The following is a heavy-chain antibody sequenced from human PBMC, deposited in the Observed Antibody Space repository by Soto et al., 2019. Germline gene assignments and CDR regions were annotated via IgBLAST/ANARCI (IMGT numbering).Heavy chain of an antibody. CDR3: ARHGGYFWSGYYSTNWFDP. Sequence: NLELTSTVSGGSSSSSSYYWGWIRQPPGKGLEWIGSIYYSGSTYYNPSLKSRVTISVDTSKNQFSLKLSSVTAEDTAVYYCARHGGYFWSGYYSTNWFDPWGPLTMFTVS. CDR2: IYYSGST. CDR1: GGSSSSSSYY. J-gene: IGHJ5*02. D-gene: IGHD3-3*01. V-gene: IGHV4-39*01.